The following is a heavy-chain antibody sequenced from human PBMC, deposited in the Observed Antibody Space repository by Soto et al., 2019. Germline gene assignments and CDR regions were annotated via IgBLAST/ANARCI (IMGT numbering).Heavy chain of an antibody. V-gene: IGHV1-18*04. Sequence: ASVKVSCKASGYTFTSYGISWVRQAPGQGLEWMGWISAYNGNTNYAQKLQGRVTMTTDTTTSTAYMELRSLRSDDTAVYYCALDIVVVVAANLKRYNWFDPWGQGTLVTVSS. CDR3: ALDIVVVVAANLKRYNWFDP. CDR1: GYTFTSYG. D-gene: IGHD2-15*01. J-gene: IGHJ5*02. CDR2: ISAYNGNT.